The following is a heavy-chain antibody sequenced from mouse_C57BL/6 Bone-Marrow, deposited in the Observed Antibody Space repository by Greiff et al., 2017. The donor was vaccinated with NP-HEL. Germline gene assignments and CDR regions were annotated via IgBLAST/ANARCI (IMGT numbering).Heavy chain of an antibody. D-gene: IGHD1-1*01. J-gene: IGHJ4*01. CDR1: GYTFTSCW. V-gene: IGHV1-72*01. Sequence: QVQLQQPGAELVKPGASVKLSCKASGYTFTSCWMHWVKQRPGRGLEWIGRIDPNSGGTKYNEKFKSKATLTVDKPSSTAYMQLSSLTSEDSAVYYCASLYYYGSSPYAMDYWGQGTSVTVSS. CDR3: ASLYYYGSSPYAMDY. CDR2: IDPNSGGT.